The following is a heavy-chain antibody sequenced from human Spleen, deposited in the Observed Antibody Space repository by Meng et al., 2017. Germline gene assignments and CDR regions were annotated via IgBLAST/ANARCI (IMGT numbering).Heavy chain of an antibody. CDR1: GYSFTSNW. D-gene: IGHD5-18*01. J-gene: IGHJ4*02. Sequence: KVSCKASGYSFTSNWIGWVRQMPGKGLEWMGIIYPGDSDTRYSPSFQGQVTISADKSISTAYLQWSSLKASDTAMYYCARGSDTAMVGGFDYWGQGTLVTVSS. V-gene: IGHV5-51*01. CDR3: ARGSDTAMVGGFDY. CDR2: IYPGDSDT.